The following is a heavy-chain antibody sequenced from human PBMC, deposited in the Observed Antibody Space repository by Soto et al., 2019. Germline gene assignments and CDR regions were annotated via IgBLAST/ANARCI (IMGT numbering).Heavy chain of an antibody. CDR1: GFTFSSYW. J-gene: IGHJ4*02. Sequence: GGSLRLSCAASGFTFSSYWMHWVRQAPGKGLVWVSRINSDGSSTSYADSVKGRFTISRDNAKNTLYLQMNSLRAEDTAVYYCASRSSSAGFDYWGQGTLVTVSS. V-gene: IGHV3-74*01. CDR2: INSDGSST. D-gene: IGHD6-6*01. CDR3: ASRSSSAGFDY.